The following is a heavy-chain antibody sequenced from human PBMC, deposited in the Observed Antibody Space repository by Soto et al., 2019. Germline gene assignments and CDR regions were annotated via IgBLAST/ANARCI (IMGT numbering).Heavy chain of an antibody. Sequence: SETLSLTCAVYGGSFSGYYWSWIRQPPGKGLERIGEINHSRSTNYNPSIKSRDNISVDTSKNQFSLKLSSVSAAYTAVYYCARGRVSLRYFDVWGQGTTVTVS. J-gene: IGHJ6*02. D-gene: IGHD3-9*01. CDR1: GGSFSGYY. CDR3: ARGRVSLRYFDV. V-gene: IGHV4-34*01. CDR2: INHSRST.